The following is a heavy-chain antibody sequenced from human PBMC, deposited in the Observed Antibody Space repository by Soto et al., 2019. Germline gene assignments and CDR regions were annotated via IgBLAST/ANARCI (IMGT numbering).Heavy chain of an antibody. CDR2: INHSGST. CDR1: GGSFSGYY. D-gene: IGHD3-10*01. J-gene: IGHJ6*02. CDR3: ARAHLPPYYYGSGSPRAPTQTYYYYYGMDV. V-gene: IGHV4-34*01. Sequence: SETLSLTCAVYGGSFSGYYWSWIRQPPGKGLEWIGEINHSGSTNYNPSLKSRVTISVDTSKNQFSLKLSSVTAADTAVYYCARAHLPPYYYGSGSPRAPTQTYYYYYGMDVWGQGTTVTVSS.